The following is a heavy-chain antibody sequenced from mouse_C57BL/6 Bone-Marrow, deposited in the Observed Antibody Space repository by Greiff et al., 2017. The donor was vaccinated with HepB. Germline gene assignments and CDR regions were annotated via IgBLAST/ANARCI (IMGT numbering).Heavy chain of an antibody. J-gene: IGHJ1*03. CDR3: TTCYGSSYWYFDV. CDR1: GFNIKDDY. D-gene: IGHD1-1*01. Sequence: EVQLQQSGAELVRPGASVKLSCTASGFNIKDDYMHWVKQRPEQGLEWIGWIDPENGDTEYASKFQGKATITADTSSSTAYLQLSSLTSEDTAVYYCTTCYGSSYWYFDVWGTGTTVTVSS. CDR2: IDPENGDT. V-gene: IGHV14-4*01.